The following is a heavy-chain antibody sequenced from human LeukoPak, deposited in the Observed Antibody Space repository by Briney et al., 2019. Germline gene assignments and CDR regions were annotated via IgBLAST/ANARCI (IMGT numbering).Heavy chain of an antibody. V-gene: IGHV3-23*01. Sequence: GGSLRLSCAASGFTFSSYGMHWVRQAPGKGLEWVSAITGSGGSTYYADSVKGRFTISRDNSKNTLYLQMNSLRAEDTAVYYCAKDGPLLRFSDGMDVWGQGTTVTVSS. D-gene: IGHD3-3*01. CDR1: GFTFSSYG. CDR2: ITGSGGST. J-gene: IGHJ6*02. CDR3: AKDGPLLRFSDGMDV.